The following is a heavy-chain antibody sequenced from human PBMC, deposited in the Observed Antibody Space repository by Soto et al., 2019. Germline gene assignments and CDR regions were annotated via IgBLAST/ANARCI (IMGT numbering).Heavy chain of an antibody. CDR1: GFSLSTSGVG. CDR3: AHFDRFLEWFSNYYYYYMDV. D-gene: IGHD3-3*01. V-gene: IGHV2-5*02. CDR2: IYWDDDK. Sequence: SGPTLVKPTQTLTLTCTFSGFSLSTSGVGVGWIRQPPGKALEWLALIYWDDDKRYSPSLKSRLTITKDTSKNQVVLTMTNMDPVDTATYYCAHFDRFLEWFSNYYYYYMDVWGKGTTVTVSS. J-gene: IGHJ6*03.